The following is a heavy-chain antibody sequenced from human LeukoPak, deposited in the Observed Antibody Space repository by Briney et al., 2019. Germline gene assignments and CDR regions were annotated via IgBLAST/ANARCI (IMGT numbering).Heavy chain of an antibody. D-gene: IGHD6-19*01. J-gene: IGHJ4*02. CDR3: AAESERWLVRS. CDR2: IYYSGST. V-gene: IGHV4-59*01. Sequence: SETLSLTCTVSGGSISSYYWSWIRQPPGKGLEWIGYIYYSGSTNYNPSLKSRVTISIDTSKNQFSLKLSSVTAADTAVYYCAAESERWLVRSWGQGTLVTVSS. CDR1: GGSISSYY.